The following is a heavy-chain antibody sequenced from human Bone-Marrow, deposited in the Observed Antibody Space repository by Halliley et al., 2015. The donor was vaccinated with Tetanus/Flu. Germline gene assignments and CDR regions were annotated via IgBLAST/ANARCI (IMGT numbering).Heavy chain of an antibody. CDR2: VYHNGNT. J-gene: IGHJ4*02. Sequence: TLSLTCTVSGASINTYYWSWIRQAPGKGLEFIAYVYHNGNTNYNPSLKSRVTIPLDTSKNQFSLRLSSVTAADTAVYYCARESSGSHFDWGQGTLVTVSS. CDR3: ARESSGSHFD. D-gene: IGHD3-22*01. V-gene: IGHV4-59*01. CDR1: GASINTYY.